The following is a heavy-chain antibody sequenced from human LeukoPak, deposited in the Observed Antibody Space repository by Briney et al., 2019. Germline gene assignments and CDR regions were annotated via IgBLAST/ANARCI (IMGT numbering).Heavy chain of an antibody. CDR3: ARHLSGITGYTYGRGIDY. J-gene: IGHJ4*02. D-gene: IGHD5-18*01. CDR1: GFTFNTYS. CDR2: IDSSGGYM. Sequence: GGSLRLSCEASGFTFNTYSMNWARQAPGKGLEWVSSIDSSGGYMFYADSVKGRFIISRDNAKTSLYLQMNSLRAEDTAVYYCARHLSGITGYTYGRGIDYWGQGTLVTVSS. V-gene: IGHV3-21*01.